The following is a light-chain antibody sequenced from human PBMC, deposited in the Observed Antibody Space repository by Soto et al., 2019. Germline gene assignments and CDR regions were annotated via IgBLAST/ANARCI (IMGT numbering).Light chain of an antibody. Sequence: EIVMTQSPATLSVSPGERATLSCRASQSVANDLAWYQHKPGQAPRLLTHGASTRATGIPARFSGVGSGTEFTLSISTLEPEDFAVYYCQQRSTWPLTFGGGTKVEIK. CDR1: QSVAND. J-gene: IGKJ4*01. V-gene: IGKV3-15*01. CDR3: QQRSTWPLT. CDR2: GAS.